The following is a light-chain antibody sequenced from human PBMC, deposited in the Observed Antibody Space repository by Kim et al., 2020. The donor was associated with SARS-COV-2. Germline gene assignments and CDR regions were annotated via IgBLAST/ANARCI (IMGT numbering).Light chain of an antibody. V-gene: IGKV3-11*01. CDR3: QQRSSWPRT. CDR1: QSISSY. CDR2: DAS. Sequence: EIVLTQSPATLSLSPGERATLSCRASQSISSYLAWYQQKPGQAPRLLISDASNRATGIPARFSGSGSGTDFTLTISSLEPEDFAVYYCQQRSSWPRTFGQGTKVDIK. J-gene: IGKJ1*01.